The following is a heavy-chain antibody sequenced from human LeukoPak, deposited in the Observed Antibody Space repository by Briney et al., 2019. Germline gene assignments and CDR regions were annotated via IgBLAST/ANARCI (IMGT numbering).Heavy chain of an antibody. J-gene: IGHJ4*02. D-gene: IGHD1-1*01. CDR3: ARITEWNDFDY. Sequence: SETLSLTCTVSGGSISSYYWSWIRQPAGKGLEWIGRIYTSGSTNYNPSLKSRVTISVDTSKKQFSLKLSSVTAADTAVYYCARITEWNDFDYWGQGTLVTVSS. CDR1: GGSISSYY. CDR2: IYTSGST. V-gene: IGHV4-4*07.